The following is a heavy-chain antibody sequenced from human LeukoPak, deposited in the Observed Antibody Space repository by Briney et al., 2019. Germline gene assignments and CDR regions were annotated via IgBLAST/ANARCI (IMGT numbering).Heavy chain of an antibody. D-gene: IGHD3-3*01. J-gene: IGHJ6*03. CDR3: ARGANYDFWSGYSYYMDV. V-gene: IGHV4-59*01. CDR1: GGSISSYY. Sequence: SETLSLTCTVSGGSISSYYWSWIRQPPGKGLEWIGYIYYSGSTNYNPSLKSRVTISVDTSKNQFSLKLSSVTAADTAVYYCARGANYDFWSGYSYYMDVWGKGTAVTVSS. CDR2: IYYSGST.